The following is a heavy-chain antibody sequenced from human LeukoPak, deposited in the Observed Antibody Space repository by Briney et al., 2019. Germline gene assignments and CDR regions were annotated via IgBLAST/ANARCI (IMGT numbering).Heavy chain of an antibody. CDR3: ARQNPAAEGQGLDH. CDR1: GGSISGSY. D-gene: IGHD6-13*01. J-gene: IGHJ4*02. Sequence: SETLSLTCTVSGGSISGSYWSWVRQPPGKGLDWIGYIYHTGTTNYNPSLKSRVTMSVDTSKNQFSLKLSSVTAADTAVYYCARQNPAAEGQGLDHWGQGALVTVSS. V-gene: IGHV4-59*08. CDR2: IYHTGTT.